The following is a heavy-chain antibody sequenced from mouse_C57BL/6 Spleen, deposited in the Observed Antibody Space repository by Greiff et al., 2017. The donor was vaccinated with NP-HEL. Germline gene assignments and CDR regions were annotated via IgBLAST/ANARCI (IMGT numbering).Heavy chain of an antibody. CDR2: INPSNGGT. J-gene: IGHJ4*01. V-gene: IGHV1-53*01. Sequence: VQLQQPGTELVKPGASVKLSCKASGYTFTSYWMHWVKQRPGQGLEWIGNINPSNGGTNYNEKFKSKATLTVDKSSSTAYMQLSSLTSEDSAVYYCARDRLPYYYAMDYWGQGTSVTVSS. CDR3: ARDRLPYYYAMDY. D-gene: IGHD1-2*01. CDR1: GYTFTSYW.